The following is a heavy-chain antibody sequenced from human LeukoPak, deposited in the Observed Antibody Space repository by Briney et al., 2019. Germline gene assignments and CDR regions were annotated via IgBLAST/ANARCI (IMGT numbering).Heavy chain of an antibody. Sequence: GRSLRLSCAASGFTFSSYGMHWVRQAPGKGLEWVAVIWYDGSNKYYADSVKGRFTISRDNSKNTLYLQMNSLRAEDTAVYYCARVLSQYYYYYGMDVWGQGTTVTVSS. CDR3: ARVLSQYYYYYGMDV. CDR2: IWYDGSNK. D-gene: IGHD2-2*01. J-gene: IGHJ6*02. CDR1: GFTFSSYG. V-gene: IGHV3-33*01.